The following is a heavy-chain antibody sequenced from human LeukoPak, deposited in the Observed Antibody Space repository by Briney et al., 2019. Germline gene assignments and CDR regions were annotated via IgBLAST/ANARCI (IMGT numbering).Heavy chain of an antibody. CDR2: INHSGST. CDR1: GGSFSGYY. CDR3: ARHSGNDYVWGSYRSAFDY. D-gene: IGHD3-16*02. Sequence: SETLSLTCAVYGGSFSGYYWSWIRQPPGKGLEWIGEINHSGSTNYNPSLKSRVTMSVDTSKSQFSLKVSSVTAADTAVYYCARHSGNDYVWGSYRSAFDYWGQGTLVTVSS. V-gene: IGHV4-34*01. J-gene: IGHJ4*02.